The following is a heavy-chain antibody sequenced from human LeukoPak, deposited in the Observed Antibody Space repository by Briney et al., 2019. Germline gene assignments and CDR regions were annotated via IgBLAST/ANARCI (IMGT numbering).Heavy chain of an antibody. V-gene: IGHV4-59*01. D-gene: IGHD6-13*01. CDR1: GGSISNYY. CDR2: IYYSGST. Sequence: PSETLSLTCTVSGGSISNYYWSWIRHPPGKGLEWIGYIYYSGSTNYNPSLKSRVTLSVDTSKNQFSLKVNSVTAADTAVYYCARAGDYSSSWYYYYYYMDVWGKGTTVTVSS. CDR3: ARAGDYSSSWYYYYYYMDV. J-gene: IGHJ6*03.